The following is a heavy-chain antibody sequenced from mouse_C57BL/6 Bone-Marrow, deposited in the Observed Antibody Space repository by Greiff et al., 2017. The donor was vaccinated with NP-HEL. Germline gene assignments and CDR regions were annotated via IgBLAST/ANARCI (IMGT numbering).Heavy chain of an antibody. V-gene: IGHV5-12*01. CDR3: ARRYDYGYYYAMDY. D-gene: IGHD2-4*01. CDR1: GFTFSDYY. Sequence: EVQRVESGGGLVQPGGSLKLSCAASGFTFSDYYMYWVRQTPEKRLEWVAYISNGGGSTYYPDTVKGRFTISRDNAKNTLYLQMSRLKSEDTAMYYCARRYDYGYYYAMDYWGQGTSVTVSS. CDR2: ISNGGGST. J-gene: IGHJ4*01.